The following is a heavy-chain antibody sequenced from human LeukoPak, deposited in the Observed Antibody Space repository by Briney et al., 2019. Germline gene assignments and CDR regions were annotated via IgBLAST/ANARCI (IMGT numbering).Heavy chain of an antibody. V-gene: IGHV4-34*01. Sequence: SETLSLTCAVYGGSFSDYYWNWIRQPPGKGLEWIGEINHSGNTNYNPSLKSRVTISVDASKNQFSLKLWSVTAADTAVYYCARGFLLVHQDIDSWGQGTLVTVSS. CDR1: GGSFSDYY. J-gene: IGHJ4*02. CDR2: INHSGNT. D-gene: IGHD2-2*01. CDR3: ARGFLLVHQDIDS.